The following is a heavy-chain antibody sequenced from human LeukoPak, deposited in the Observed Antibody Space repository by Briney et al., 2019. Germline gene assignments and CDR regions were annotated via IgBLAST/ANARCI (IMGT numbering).Heavy chain of an antibody. J-gene: IGHJ6*03. CDR1: GLTFRSHA. V-gene: IGHV3-23*01. CDR3: AKSIEEPIRATHYYYSYMDV. CDR2: ISGGGANT. Sequence: GGSLRLSCAASGLTFRSHAMTWVRQAPGKGLEWVAVISGGGANTYYADSVKGRFTTSRDNSNNTLYLQMRSLGTEDAAVYYCAKSIEEPIRATHYYYSYMDVWGKGTTVIVSS. D-gene: IGHD1-14*01.